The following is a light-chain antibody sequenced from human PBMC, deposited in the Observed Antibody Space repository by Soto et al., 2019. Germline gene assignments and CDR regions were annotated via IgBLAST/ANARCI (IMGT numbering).Light chain of an antibody. V-gene: IGLV1-44*01. CDR1: SSNIGGNS. Sequence: VLTQPPSASGAPGQGISISCSGSSSNIGGNSVSWYRQVPGTAPKLLIFSNHQRPSGVPDRFSGSKSGTSASLAISGLQSEDEADYYCSTWDDSLRGLVFGGGTQLTVL. CDR2: SNH. CDR3: STWDDSLRGLV. J-gene: IGLJ2*01.